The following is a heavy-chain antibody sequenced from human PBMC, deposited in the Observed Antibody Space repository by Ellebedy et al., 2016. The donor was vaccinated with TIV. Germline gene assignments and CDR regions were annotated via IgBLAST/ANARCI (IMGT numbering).Heavy chain of an antibody. CDR1: GSTFTTSA. J-gene: IGHJ4*02. V-gene: IGHV1-58*01. D-gene: IGHD6-19*01. CDR2: IGVDSGDT. CDR3: AAETQGQWLD. Sequence: SVKVSCXASGSTFTTSAVQWVRQARGQRLEWIGWIGVDSGDTNYSQKFQERVTITRDMSTGTAYMELSSLTSEDTAVYYCAAETQGQWLDWGQGTLVTVSS.